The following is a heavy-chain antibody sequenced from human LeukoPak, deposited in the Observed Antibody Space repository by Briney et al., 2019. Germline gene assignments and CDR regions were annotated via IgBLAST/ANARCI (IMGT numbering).Heavy chain of an antibody. CDR3: ARTLGGYCSGGSCYSNSFDY. V-gene: IGHV1-69*04. D-gene: IGHD2-15*01. J-gene: IGHJ4*02. Sequence: RASVKVSCKASGGTFSSYAISWVRQAPGQGLEWMGRIIPILGIANYAQKFQGRVTITADKSTSTAYMELSSLRSEDTAVYYCARTLGGYCSGGSCYSNSFDYWGQGTLVTVSS. CDR2: IIPILGIA. CDR1: GGTFSSYA.